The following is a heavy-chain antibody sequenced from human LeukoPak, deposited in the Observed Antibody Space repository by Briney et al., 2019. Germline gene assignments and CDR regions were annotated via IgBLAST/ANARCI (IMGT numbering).Heavy chain of an antibody. V-gene: IGHV4-59*01. J-gene: IGHJ4*02. CDR1: GDSISSYY. CDR2: IYYSGST. D-gene: IGHD3-10*01. Sequence: PSETLSLTCTVSGDSISSYYWSWIRQPPGKGLEWIGYIYYSGSTNYNPSLKSRVTISVDTSKNQFSLRLSSVTAADTAVYYCARRLRMWFGELVYFDYWGQGTLVTVSS. CDR3: ARRLRMWFGELVYFDY.